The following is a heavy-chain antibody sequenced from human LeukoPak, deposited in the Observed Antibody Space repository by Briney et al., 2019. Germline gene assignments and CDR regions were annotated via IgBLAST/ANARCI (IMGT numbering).Heavy chain of an antibody. CDR2: MNPNSGNT. CDR1: GYTFTSYD. V-gene: IGHV1-8*03. D-gene: IGHD2-2*01. Sequence: ASVKVSCKASGYTFTSYDINWVRQATGQGLEWMGWMNPNSGNTGYAQKFQGRVTITRNTSISTAYMELSSLGSEDTAVYYCARGLGYCSSTSCYPWFDPWGQGTLVTVSS. CDR3: ARGLGYCSSTSCYPWFDP. J-gene: IGHJ5*02.